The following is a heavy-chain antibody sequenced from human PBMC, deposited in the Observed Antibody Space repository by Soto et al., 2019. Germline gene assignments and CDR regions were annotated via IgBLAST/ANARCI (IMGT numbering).Heavy chain of an antibody. CDR1: GFTFSSYE. CDR2: ISSSGSTI. CDR3: AKGTDGSCYSAGNY. D-gene: IGHD2-15*01. Sequence: ESGGGLVQPGGSLRLSCAASGFTFSSYEMNWVRQAPGKGLEWVSYISSSGSTIYYADSVKGRFTISRDNAKNSLYLQMNSLRAEDTAVYYCAKGTDGSCYSAGNYWGQGTLVSVSS. V-gene: IGHV3-48*03. J-gene: IGHJ4*02.